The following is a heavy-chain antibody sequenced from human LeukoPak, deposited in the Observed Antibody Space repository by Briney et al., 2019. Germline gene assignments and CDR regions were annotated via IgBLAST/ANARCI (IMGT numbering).Heavy chain of an antibody. D-gene: IGHD3-3*01. J-gene: IGHJ6*02. V-gene: IGHV1-69*13. CDR2: IIPIFGTA. Sequence: SVKVSCKASGGTFSSYAISWVRQAPGQGLEWMGGIIPIFGTADYAQKFQGRVTITADESTSTAYMELSSLRSEDTAVYYCARARSMGHLRFLGTEVALHYYYGMDVWGQGTTVTVSS. CDR3: ARARSMGHLRFLGTEVALHYYYGMDV. CDR1: GGTFSSYA.